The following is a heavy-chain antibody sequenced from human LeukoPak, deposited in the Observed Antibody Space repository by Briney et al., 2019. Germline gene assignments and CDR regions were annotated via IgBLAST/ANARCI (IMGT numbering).Heavy chain of an antibody. V-gene: IGHV3-30*04. CDR3: AKDSVYSAMVSH. CDR1: GFTFSSYA. CDR2: ISYDGSNK. D-gene: IGHD5-18*01. Sequence: GGSLRLSCAASGFTFSSYAMHWVRRAPGKGLEWVAVISYDGSNKYYADSVKGRFTISRDNSKNTLYLQMNSLRAEDTAVYYCAKDSVYSAMVSHWGQGTLVTVSS. J-gene: IGHJ4*02.